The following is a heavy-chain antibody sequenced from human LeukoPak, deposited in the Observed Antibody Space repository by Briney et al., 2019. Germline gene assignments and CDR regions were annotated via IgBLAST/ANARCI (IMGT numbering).Heavy chain of an antibody. D-gene: IGHD6-19*01. V-gene: IGHV3-30*02. J-gene: IGHJ4*02. Sequence: GGSLRLSCAASGFTFSTYGMHWVRQAPGKGLEWVAFIQYDGSNAYYADSVKGRFTISRDNSKNTLYLQMNSLRAEDTAVYYCARQGSGWYGLDYWGQGTLVTVSS. CDR3: ARQGSGWYGLDY. CDR1: GFTFSTYG. CDR2: IQYDGSNA.